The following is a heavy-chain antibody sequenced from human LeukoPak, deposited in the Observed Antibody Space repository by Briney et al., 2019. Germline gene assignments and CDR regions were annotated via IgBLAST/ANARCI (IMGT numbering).Heavy chain of an antibody. D-gene: IGHD6-13*01. J-gene: IGHJ3*02. CDR3: ARPDEQQLVRDAFDI. Sequence: NAGGSLRLSCAASGFTFSSYSMNWVRQAPGKGLEWVSSISSSSSYIYYADSVKGRFTISRDNAKNSLYLQMNSLRAEDTAVYYCARPDEQQLVRDAFDIWGQGTMVTVSS. V-gene: IGHV3-21*01. CDR2: ISSSSSYI. CDR1: GFTFSSYS.